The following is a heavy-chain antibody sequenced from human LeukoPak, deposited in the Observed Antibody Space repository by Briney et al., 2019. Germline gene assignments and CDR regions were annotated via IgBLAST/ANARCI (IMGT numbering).Heavy chain of an antibody. J-gene: IGHJ3*02. D-gene: IGHD2-2*02. V-gene: IGHV3-21*04. CDR2: VSTGSNYI. CDR3: AKDIDDCSSTSCYIEPDAFDI. Sequence: GGSLRLSCTASGFTFSSYSLNWVRQAPGKGLEWVSSVSTGSNYIYYADSVKGRFTISRDNDKNSLYLQMNSLRAEDTAVYYCAKDIDDCSSTSCYIEPDAFDIWGQGTMVTVSS. CDR1: GFTFSSYS.